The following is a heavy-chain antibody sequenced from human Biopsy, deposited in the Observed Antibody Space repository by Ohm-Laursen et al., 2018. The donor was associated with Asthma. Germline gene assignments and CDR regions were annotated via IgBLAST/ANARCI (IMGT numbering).Heavy chain of an antibody. CDR2: VTYDGISQ. V-gene: IGHV3-30*03. CDR3: ARERAGVLGSYNGMDV. D-gene: IGHD2-8*01. CDR1: GFILSNYD. Sequence: SLRLSCTAPGFILSNYDMHWVRQAPGKGLEWVAVVTYDGISQYYAESVKGRFTISRDNSRNTLNLQMNSVRPDDTAVYFCARERAGVLGSYNGMDVWGPGTTVSVSS. J-gene: IGHJ6*02.